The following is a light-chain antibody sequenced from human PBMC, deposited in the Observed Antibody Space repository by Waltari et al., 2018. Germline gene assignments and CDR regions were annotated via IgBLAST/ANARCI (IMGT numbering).Light chain of an antibody. Sequence: YELTQSPSISVSPGQTARITCSGDALPKQYSYWYQQRPGQAPSLVIYQDTERPSWIPERFSGSSSGTTVTLTISDVQAEDEGDYYCHSADFSGNFRVFGGGTRLTV. V-gene: IGLV3-25*03. J-gene: IGLJ2*01. CDR2: QDT. CDR3: HSADFSGNFRV. CDR1: ALPKQY.